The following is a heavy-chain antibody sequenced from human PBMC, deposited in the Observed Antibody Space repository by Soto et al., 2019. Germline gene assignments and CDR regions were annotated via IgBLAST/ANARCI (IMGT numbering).Heavy chain of an antibody. Sequence: GGSLRLSCAASGFTFSDHYMDWVRQAPGKGLEWVGRTRNKANSYTTEYAASVKGRFTIARDDAKNSLYLQMNSLKTEDAAMYYCARGYGSSWYSDAFDIWGQGTMVTVSS. J-gene: IGHJ3*02. CDR2: TRNKANSYTT. V-gene: IGHV3-72*01. CDR3: ARGYGSSWYSDAFDI. CDR1: GFTFSDHY. D-gene: IGHD6-13*01.